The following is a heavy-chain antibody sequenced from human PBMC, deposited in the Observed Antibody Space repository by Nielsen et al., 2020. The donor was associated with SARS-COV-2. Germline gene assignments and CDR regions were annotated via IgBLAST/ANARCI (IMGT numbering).Heavy chain of an antibody. V-gene: IGHV3-23*01. CDR2: IKTNGGIT. D-gene: IGHD3-16*01. J-gene: IGHJ4*02. CDR1: GFTFSDYA. Sequence: GESLKISCAASGFTFSDYAMAWVRQAPGKGLEWVSVIKTNGGITYYADSVKGRFTISRDNSKNSLFLQLNNLRAEDTAVYYCVYGVLESWGQGTLVIVSS. CDR3: VYGVLES.